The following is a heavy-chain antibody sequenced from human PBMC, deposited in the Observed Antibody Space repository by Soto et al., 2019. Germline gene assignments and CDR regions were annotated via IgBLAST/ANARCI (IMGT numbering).Heavy chain of an antibody. D-gene: IGHD6-19*01. V-gene: IGHV2-26*01. Sequence: HVALKESGPVLVKPTETLTLTCTVSGFSLSNGKVGVSWIRQPPGKALEWLAHIFSNDEKSYRTSLKSSLTISEDTSKSQVVLTMTNVDTVDTATYYCARILFGRSVAGGYFYMDVWGKGTTVTVSS. CDR2: IFSNDEK. J-gene: IGHJ6*03. CDR1: GFSLSNGKVG. CDR3: ARILFGRSVAGGYFYMDV.